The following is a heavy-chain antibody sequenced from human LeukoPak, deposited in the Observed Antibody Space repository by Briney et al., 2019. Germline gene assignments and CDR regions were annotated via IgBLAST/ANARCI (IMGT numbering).Heavy chain of an antibody. CDR1: GDSISSYY. CDR3: VAATPGGMDV. Sequence: SETLSLTCTVSGDSISSYYWSWIRQPPGKGLEWIGYIYYSGSTNYSPSLKSRVTISVDTSKNQFSLKLSSVTAADTAVYYGVAATPGGMDVWGQGTTVTVSS. V-gene: IGHV4-59*01. CDR2: IYYSGST. J-gene: IGHJ6*02. D-gene: IGHD2-15*01.